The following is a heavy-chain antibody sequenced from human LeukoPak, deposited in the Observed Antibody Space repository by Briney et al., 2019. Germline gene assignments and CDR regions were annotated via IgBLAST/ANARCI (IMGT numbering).Heavy chain of an antibody. CDR1: EFTFGAYD. Sequence: GGSLRLSCAASEFTFGAYDRSWVRQTLGKGLEWVSSISGDGLGTWYADSVRGRFTISRDKPRNTLYLQPNSLRVDDTAVYYCAKGPSYGSWRALDYWGQGSLVTVSS. D-gene: IGHD3-10*01. V-gene: IGHV3-23*01. CDR3: AKGPSYGSWRALDY. CDR2: ISGDGLGT. J-gene: IGHJ4*02.